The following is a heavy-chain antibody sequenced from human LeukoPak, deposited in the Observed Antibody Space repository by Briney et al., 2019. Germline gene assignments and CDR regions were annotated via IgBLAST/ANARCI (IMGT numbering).Heavy chain of an antibody. V-gene: IGHV3-21*01. CDR2: ISNSGTYM. J-gene: IGHJ4*02. CDR3: ARRYCSSTNCYAFDY. D-gene: IGHD2-2*01. CDR1: GFTFSTYS. Sequence: GGSLRLSCAASGFTFSTYSMNRVRQAPGEGLEWVSSISNSGTYMYYADSVEGRFTISRDNAKNSLYLQMNSLRADDTAVYYCARRYCSSTNCYAFDYWGQGTLVTVSS.